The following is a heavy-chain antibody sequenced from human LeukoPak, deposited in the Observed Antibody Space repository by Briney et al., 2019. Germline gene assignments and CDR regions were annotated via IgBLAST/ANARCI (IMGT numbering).Heavy chain of an antibody. V-gene: IGHV3-53*01. CDR2: IYSGGST. J-gene: IGHJ6*02. Sequence: GGCLRLSCAASGFTVSSNYMSWVRQAPGKGLEWVSVIYSGGSTYYADSVKGRFTISRDNAKNSLHLQMNSLRAEDTAVYYCARDPGNYYGMDVWGQGTTVTVSS. D-gene: IGHD2/OR15-2a*01. CDR1: GFTVSSNY. CDR3: ARDPGNYYGMDV.